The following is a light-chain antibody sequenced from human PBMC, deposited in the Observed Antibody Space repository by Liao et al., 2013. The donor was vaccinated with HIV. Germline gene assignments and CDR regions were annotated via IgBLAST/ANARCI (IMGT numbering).Light chain of an antibody. J-gene: IGLJ3*02. CDR1: KLGDRY. Sequence: SYELTQPPSVSVSPGQTATITCSGDKLGDRYASWYQQRPGQSPILVIYQDTKRPSGISDRFSGSNSGNTATLTISGTQALDEADYYCQTWDSTSFWVFGGGTKLTVL. CDR3: QTWDSTSFWV. V-gene: IGLV3-1*01. CDR2: QDT.